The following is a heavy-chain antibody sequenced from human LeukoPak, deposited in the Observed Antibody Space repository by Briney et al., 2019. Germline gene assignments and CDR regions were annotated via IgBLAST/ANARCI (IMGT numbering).Heavy chain of an antibody. CDR1: GFTFSSYS. J-gene: IGHJ4*02. CDR2: ISSSSSTI. CDR3: ACHTAWDLAFDY. Sequence: GGSLRLSCAASGFTFSSYSMNWVRQAPGKGLEWVSYISSSSSTIYYADSVEGRFTISRDDAKNSLYLQMNSLRAEDTAVYYCACHTAWDLAFDYWGQGTLVTVSS. D-gene: IGHD5-18*01. V-gene: IGHV3-48*04.